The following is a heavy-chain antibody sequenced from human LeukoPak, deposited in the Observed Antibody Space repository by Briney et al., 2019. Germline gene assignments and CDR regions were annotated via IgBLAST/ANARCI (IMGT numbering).Heavy chain of an antibody. V-gene: IGHV3-23*01. CDR2: ISGSGGST. CDR1: GFTFSSYA. D-gene: IGHD5-18*01. J-gene: IGHJ4*02. Sequence: GGSLRLSCAASGFTFSSYAMSWVRQAPGKGLEWVSAISGSGGSTYYADSVKGRFTISRDNSKNTLYLQMNSLRAEDTAVYYCARGPRGYSYGDWGQGTLVTVSS. CDR3: ARGPRGYSYGD.